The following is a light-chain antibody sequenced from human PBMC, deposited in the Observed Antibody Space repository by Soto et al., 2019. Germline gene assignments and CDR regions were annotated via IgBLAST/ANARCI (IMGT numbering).Light chain of an antibody. CDR3: QQYGISPWT. CDR1: QTVTNSY. J-gene: IGKJ1*01. Sequence: EIVLTQSPDTLSLSPGERATLSCRASQTVTNSYLAWYQHRAGQAPRLLIYGASSRATGIPDKFTGSGSGTDFTLTIGRLEPEDFALYYCQQYGISPWTFGQGTKVEIK. CDR2: GAS. V-gene: IGKV3-20*01.